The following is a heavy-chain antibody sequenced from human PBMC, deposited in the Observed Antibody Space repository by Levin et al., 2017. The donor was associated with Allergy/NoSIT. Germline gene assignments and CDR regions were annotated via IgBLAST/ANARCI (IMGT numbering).Heavy chain of an antibody. J-gene: IGHJ4*02. CDR1: GFTFTSFA. Sequence: ASVKVSCAASGFTFTSFAMTWVRQAPGKGLEWVSAISGSGASYADSVKGRFTISRDKSTNRMHLQMNSLRADDTAVYYCAKAYYYDTAGYYNWGQGTLVTVSS. CDR2: ISGSGAS. D-gene: IGHD3-22*01. V-gene: IGHV3-23*01. CDR3: AKAYYYDTAGYYN.